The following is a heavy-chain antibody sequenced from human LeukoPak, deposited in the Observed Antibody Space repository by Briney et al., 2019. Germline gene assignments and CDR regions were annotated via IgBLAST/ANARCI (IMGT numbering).Heavy chain of an antibody. CDR3: ARRPHGVGWFDP. D-gene: IGHD3-16*01. V-gene: IGHV4-59*08. Sequence: SETLSLTCTVSGGSISSYYWSWIRQPPGKGLEWIGHIYYSGSTNYNPSLKSRVTISVDTSKNQFSLKLSSVTAAATAVYYCARRPHGVGWFDPWGQGTLVTVSS. CDR1: GGSISSYY. J-gene: IGHJ5*02. CDR2: IYYSGST.